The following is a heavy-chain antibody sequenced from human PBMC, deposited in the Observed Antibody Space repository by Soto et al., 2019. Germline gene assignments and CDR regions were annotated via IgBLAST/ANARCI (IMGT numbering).Heavy chain of an antibody. V-gene: IGHV3-74*03. CDR1: GFTFSGYW. CDR2: INSDGSDT. J-gene: IGHJ4*02. D-gene: IGHD3-9*01. Sequence: PGGSLRLSCAASGFTFSGYWMHWVRQGPGKGLVRVSRINSDGSDTKYADSVKGRFTISRDNAKNTLYLQMNSLRPEDTAVYYCARDHDRAFDYWGQGTLVTVSS. CDR3: ARDHDRAFDY.